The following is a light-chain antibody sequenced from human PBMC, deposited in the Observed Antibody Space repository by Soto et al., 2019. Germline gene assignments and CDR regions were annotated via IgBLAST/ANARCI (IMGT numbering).Light chain of an antibody. V-gene: IGLV2-14*01. CDR1: MSDVGAYNL. Sequence: QSALTQPASVSGSAGQSITISCSGTMSDVGAYNLVSWYQQHPGTAPKLIIYEVRNRPSGISYRFSGSRSGNTASLTISGLQAEDEGDYYCSAYTGSSTLVFGAGTKLTVL. J-gene: IGLJ3*02. CDR2: EVR. CDR3: SAYTGSSTLV.